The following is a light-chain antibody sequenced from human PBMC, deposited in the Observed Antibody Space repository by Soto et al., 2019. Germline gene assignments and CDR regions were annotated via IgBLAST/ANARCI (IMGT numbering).Light chain of an antibody. Sequence: EVELTQSPGTLSLSPGERATLSCRASQSVSSSHLAWYQQKRGQAPRLLIYDTSTGATGIPARFSGSGSGTEFTLTSSSLQSEDFAVYYCQQYNNWPRTFGQGTKLDIK. CDR3: QQYNNWPRT. CDR2: DTS. J-gene: IGKJ1*01. CDR1: QSVSSSH. V-gene: IGKV3-15*01.